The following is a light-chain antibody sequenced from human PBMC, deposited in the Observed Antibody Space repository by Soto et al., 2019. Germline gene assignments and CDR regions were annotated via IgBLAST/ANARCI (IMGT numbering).Light chain of an antibody. J-gene: IGLJ2*01. Sequence: QPVLTQSPSASASLGASVKLTCTLSSGNSSYAIAWHQQQPEKGPRYLMKLNSDGSHSKGDGIPDRFSGSSSGAERYLTISSLQSEDEADYYCQTWGTGPQVVFGGGTKLTVL. CDR2: LNSDGSH. CDR1: SGNSSYA. V-gene: IGLV4-69*01. CDR3: QTWGTGPQVV.